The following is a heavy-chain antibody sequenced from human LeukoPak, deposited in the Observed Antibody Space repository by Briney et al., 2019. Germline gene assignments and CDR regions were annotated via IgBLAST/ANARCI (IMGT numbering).Heavy chain of an antibody. Sequence: GGSLRLSCAASGFTFSSYWMSWVRQAPGKGLEWVANIKQDGSEKYYVDSVKGRFTISRDNAKNSLYLQMNSLRAEDTAVYYRARNTYPYDSSGYYPYYFDYWGQGTLVTVSS. CDR3: ARNTYPYDSSGYYPYYFDY. D-gene: IGHD3-22*01. CDR2: IKQDGSEK. CDR1: GFTFSSYW. V-gene: IGHV3-7*01. J-gene: IGHJ4*02.